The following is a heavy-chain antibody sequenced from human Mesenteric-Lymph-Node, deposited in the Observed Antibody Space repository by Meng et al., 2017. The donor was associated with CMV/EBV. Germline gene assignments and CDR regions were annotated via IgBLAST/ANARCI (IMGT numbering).Heavy chain of an antibody. Sequence: GESLKISCAASGFTFGSYEMNWVRQAPGKGLEWVSYISSSGSTIYHADSVKGRFTISRDNAKNSLYLQMNSLRGEDTAVYYCTRDPNQLVLEYFQHWGQGTPVTVSS. V-gene: IGHV3-48*03. CDR1: GFTFGSYE. CDR2: ISSSGSTI. CDR3: TRDPNQLVLEYFQH. D-gene: IGHD1-14*01. J-gene: IGHJ1*01.